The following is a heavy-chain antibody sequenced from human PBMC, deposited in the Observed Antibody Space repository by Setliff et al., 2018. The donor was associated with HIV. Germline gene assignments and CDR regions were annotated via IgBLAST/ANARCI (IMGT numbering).Heavy chain of an antibody. CDR1: GGSINSGSHY. CDR2: IYTSGST. J-gene: IGHJ3*02. Sequence: LSLTCTVSGGSINSGSHYWSWIRQPAGKGLEWIGHIYTSGSTNYNPSLQSRVTISADTSKNQFSLKLSSVTAADTAVYYCARRGDYDVFHIWGQGTMVTVSS. CDR3: ARRGDYDVFHI. V-gene: IGHV4-61*09. D-gene: IGHD4-17*01.